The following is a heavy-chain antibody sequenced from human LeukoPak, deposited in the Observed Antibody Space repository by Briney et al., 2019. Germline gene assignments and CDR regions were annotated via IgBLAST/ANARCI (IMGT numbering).Heavy chain of an antibody. Sequence: PSQTLSLTCTVSGASISSGAYYWTWIRQHPEKCLEWIGYIYYTGHTYYNPSLQSRLTMSVDASKNQFSLKISSVTAADTAVYYCAGEGRGYGFMDVWGEGTTVSVSS. CDR2: IYYTGHT. CDR1: GASISSGAYY. CDR3: AGEGRGYGFMDV. D-gene: IGHD5-12*01. V-gene: IGHV4-31*03. J-gene: IGHJ6*03.